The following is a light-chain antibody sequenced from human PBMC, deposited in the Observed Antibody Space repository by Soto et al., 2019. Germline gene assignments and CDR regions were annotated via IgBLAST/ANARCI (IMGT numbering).Light chain of an antibody. Sequence: DSQMTQSPSSLSASVGDRVTITCQASQDITNYLDWYRQIPGKAPNLLIYGATNLETGVPSRLSGSGSGTHFSFTISSLQPEDIATYYCQQYDQLPITFGGGTKVDI. CDR2: GAT. CDR1: QDITNY. J-gene: IGKJ4*01. CDR3: QQYDQLPIT. V-gene: IGKV1-33*01.